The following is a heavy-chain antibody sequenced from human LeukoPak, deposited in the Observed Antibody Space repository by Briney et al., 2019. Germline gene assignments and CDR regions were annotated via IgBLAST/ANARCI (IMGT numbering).Heavy chain of an antibody. Sequence: SETLSLTCAVYGGSFSGYYWSWICQPPGKGLEWIGEINHSGSTNYNPSLKSRVTISVDTSKNQFSLKLSSVTAADTAVYYCARQMGYYGSGTYWGGYYYYYMDVWGKGTTVTVSS. D-gene: IGHD3-10*01. J-gene: IGHJ6*03. CDR2: INHSGST. CDR3: ARQMGYYGSGTYWGGYYYYYMDV. V-gene: IGHV4-34*01. CDR1: GGSFSGYY.